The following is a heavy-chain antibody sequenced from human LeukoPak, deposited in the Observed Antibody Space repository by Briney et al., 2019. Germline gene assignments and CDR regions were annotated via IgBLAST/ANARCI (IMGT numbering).Heavy chain of an antibody. CDR3: AKDRISGYGSDWSSDGFDI. CDR2: ISSRSNTI. D-gene: IGHD6-19*01. Sequence: GGSLRLSCVGSGFTFSDYYMRWIRQAPGKGLEWVADISSRSNTIYYADSVKGRFTISRDNAKKSLFLQMNSLRDEDTALYYCAKDRISGYGSDWSSDGFDIWGQGTMVTVSS. J-gene: IGHJ3*02. V-gene: IGHV3-11*01. CDR1: GFTFSDYY.